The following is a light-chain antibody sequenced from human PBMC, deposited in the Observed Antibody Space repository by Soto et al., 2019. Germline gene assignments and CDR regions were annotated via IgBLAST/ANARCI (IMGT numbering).Light chain of an antibody. Sequence: QSVLTQPPSASGSPGQSVSISCSGGSSDVGGSKDVSWYQVKPGKAPKLIIYEVNRRPEGAPYRFSGSKSGNTPSLTVSGLQAEDEGDYYCFTYADSNNFVFGSGTKVTVL. CDR2: EVN. V-gene: IGLV2-8*01. CDR3: FTYADSNNFV. J-gene: IGLJ1*01. CDR1: SSDVGGSKD.